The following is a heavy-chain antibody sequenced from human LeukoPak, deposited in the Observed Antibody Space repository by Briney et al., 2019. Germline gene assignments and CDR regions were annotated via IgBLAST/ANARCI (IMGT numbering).Heavy chain of an antibody. CDR2: ITDSGGNT. Sequence: GGSLRLSCAASGFTFSSYAMGGVRQAPGKGREWGSAITDSGGNTYYADSVKGRFTISRDNSKNTLYLQVNSLRAEDTAVYYCAKGNGYSYGRYYFDYWGQGTLVTVSS. V-gene: IGHV3-23*01. D-gene: IGHD5-18*01. J-gene: IGHJ4*02. CDR3: AKGNGYSYGRYYFDY. CDR1: GFTFSSYA.